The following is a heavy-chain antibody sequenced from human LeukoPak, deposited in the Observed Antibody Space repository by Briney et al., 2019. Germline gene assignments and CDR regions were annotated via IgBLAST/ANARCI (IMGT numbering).Heavy chain of an antibody. V-gene: IGHV1-46*01. Sequence: ASVKVSCKASGYTFTGYYMHWVRQAPGQGLEWMGIINPSGGSKSYAQKFQGRVNLTRDMYMSTVYMGVSSLRSEDTAVYYCARDIYLSRHQAAFLIDYWGQGTLVTVSS. CDR2: INPSGGSK. J-gene: IGHJ4*02. D-gene: IGHD2-2*02. CDR3: ARDIYLSRHQAAFLIDY. CDR1: GYTFTGYY.